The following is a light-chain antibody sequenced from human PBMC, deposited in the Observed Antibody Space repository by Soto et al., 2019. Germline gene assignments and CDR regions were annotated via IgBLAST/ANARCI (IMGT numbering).Light chain of an antibody. Sequence: QSALTQPASVSGSPGQSITISCTGTSSDVGGYNYVSWFQHHPGKAPKLMIYEVSNRPSGVSNRFSCSKSGNTASLTISGLQAEDEADYYCSSYTSSSTRVFGGGTKLTVL. CDR1: SSDVGGYNY. CDR2: EVS. CDR3: SSYTSSSTRV. V-gene: IGLV2-14*01. J-gene: IGLJ3*02.